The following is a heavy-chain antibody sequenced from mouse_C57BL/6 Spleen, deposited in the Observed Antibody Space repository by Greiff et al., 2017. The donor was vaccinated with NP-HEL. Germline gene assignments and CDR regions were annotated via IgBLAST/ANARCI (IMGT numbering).Heavy chain of an antibody. V-gene: IGHV5-15*04. CDR3: ARHEGNYEDWFAY. D-gene: IGHD2-1*01. Sequence: EVMLVESGGGLVQPGGSLKLSCAASGFTFSDYGMAWVRQAPRKGPEWVAFISNLAYSIYYADTVTGRFTISRENAKNTLYLEMSSLRSEDTAMYYCARHEGNYEDWFAYWGQGTLVTVSA. CDR2: ISNLAYSI. J-gene: IGHJ3*01. CDR1: GFTFSDYG.